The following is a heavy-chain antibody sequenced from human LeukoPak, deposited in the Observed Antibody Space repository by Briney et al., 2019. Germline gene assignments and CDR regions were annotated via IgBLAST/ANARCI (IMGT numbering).Heavy chain of an antibody. Sequence: PSETLSLTCTVSGGSISSSSYYWGWIRQPPGKGLEWIGSIYYSGSTNYNPSLKSRVTISVDTSKNQFSLKLSSVTAADTAVYHCARDKKDYYDSSGYYYFAFDIWGQGTMVNVSS. CDR1: GGSISSSSYY. J-gene: IGHJ3*02. CDR3: ARDKKDYYDSSGYYYFAFDI. D-gene: IGHD3-22*01. V-gene: IGHV4-39*07. CDR2: IYYSGST.